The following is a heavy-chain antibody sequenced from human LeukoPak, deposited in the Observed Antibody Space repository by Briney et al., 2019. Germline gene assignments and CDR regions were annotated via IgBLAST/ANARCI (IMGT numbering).Heavy chain of an antibody. J-gene: IGHJ4*02. CDR1: GFSFTSYA. Sequence: PGGSLRLSCTGSGFSFTSYAMSWVRQSPGRGLEWVSTISGTGRTTYYADSVKGRFSISRGNSKNTLYLRMNSLRAEDTAVYYCAEDRGPQGSFDYWGQGTLVTISS. CDR2: ISGTGRTT. D-gene: IGHD2-15*01. CDR3: AEDRGPQGSFDY. V-gene: IGHV3-23*01.